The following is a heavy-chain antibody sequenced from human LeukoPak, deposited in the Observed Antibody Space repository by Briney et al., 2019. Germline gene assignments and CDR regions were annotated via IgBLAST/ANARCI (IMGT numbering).Heavy chain of an antibody. CDR2: IYYSGST. D-gene: IGHD3-9*01. J-gene: IGHJ4*02. CDR3: ARHFEWSLDY. Sequence: SETLSLTCTVSGGSISSSSYYWGWIRQPPGKGLEWIGSIYYSGSTYYNPSLKSRVTISVDTSKNQFSLKLSSVTAADTAVYYCARHFEWSLDYWGQGTLVTVSS. CDR1: GGSISSSSYY. V-gene: IGHV4-39*01.